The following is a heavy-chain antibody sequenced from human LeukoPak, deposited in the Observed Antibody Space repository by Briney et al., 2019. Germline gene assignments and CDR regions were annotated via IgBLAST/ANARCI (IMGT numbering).Heavy chain of an antibody. CDR1: GFTFSSYA. V-gene: IGHV3-23*01. J-gene: IGHJ4*02. D-gene: IGHD5-12*01. Sequence: QPGGSLRLSCAASGFTFSSYAMSWVRQAPGKGLEWVSAISGSGGSTYYADSVKGRFTVSRDNAKDTVYLQMNSLRGEDTAVYYCASGYYYFTLGDHWGQGTLVTVSS. CDR3: ASGYYYFTLGDH. CDR2: ISGSGGST.